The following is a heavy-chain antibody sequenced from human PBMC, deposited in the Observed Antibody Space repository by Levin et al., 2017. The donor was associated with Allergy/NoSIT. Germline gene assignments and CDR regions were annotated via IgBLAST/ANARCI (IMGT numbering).Heavy chain of an antibody. CDR2: IYWDDDK. J-gene: IGHJ4*02. CDR1: GFSLSTSGVG. V-gene: IGHV2-5*02. Sequence: SGPTLVKPTQTLTLTCTFSGFSLSTSGVGVGWIRQPPGKALEWLALIYWDDDKRYSPSLKSRLTITKDTSKNQVVLTMTNMDPVDTATYYCDVQIVGATGDYFDYWGQGTLVTVSS. CDR3: DVQIVGATGDYFDY. D-gene: IGHD1-26*01.